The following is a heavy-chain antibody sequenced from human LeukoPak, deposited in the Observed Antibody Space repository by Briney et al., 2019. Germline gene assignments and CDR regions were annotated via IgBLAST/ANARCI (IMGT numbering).Heavy chain of an antibody. J-gene: IGHJ4*02. CDR3: AREESIGSYQFLHDN. V-gene: IGHV1-18*01. CDR1: GYTFINYG. Sequence: ASVKVSCKASGYTFINYGISWVRQAPGQGLEWMGWISPYNGNTKYLQKFQGGVTMITDTSTSTAYMEVRSLRSDDTAVYYCAREESIGSYQFLHDNWGQGTLVTVSS. D-gene: IGHD1-26*01. CDR2: ISPYNGNT.